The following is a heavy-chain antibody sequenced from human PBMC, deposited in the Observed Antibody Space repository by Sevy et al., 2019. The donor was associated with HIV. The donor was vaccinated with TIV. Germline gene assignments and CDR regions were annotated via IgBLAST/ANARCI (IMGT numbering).Heavy chain of an antibody. CDR2: IYYNGHT. CDR1: GGTIVSSGHY. D-gene: IGHD5-12*01. CDR3: AREAGGYDYDYGMDV. J-gene: IGHJ6*02. V-gene: IGHV4-39*02. Sequence: SQTLSLTCSVSGGTIVSSGHYWGWIRQTPGKGLEWIGSIYYNGHTYYNPSLNSHLTISIDTSKNQFSLNLSSVTAAETAIYFCAREAGGYDYDYGMDVWGQGTTVTVSS.